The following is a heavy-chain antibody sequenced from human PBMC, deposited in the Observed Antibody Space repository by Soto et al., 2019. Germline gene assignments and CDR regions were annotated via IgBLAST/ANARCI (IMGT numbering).Heavy chain of an antibody. V-gene: IGHV4-31*03. D-gene: IGHD3-22*01. CDR1: GDSIGTGGYY. Sequence: QVQLQESGPGLVKPSQTLSLTCTVSGDSIGTGGYYWDGIRQHPGKGPERIGYIHYSGNTYYNPSLNSRLTISLATSKNQFSLHLSSVTAADTAVYYCATNHDDISGRTPLLFDSWGQGTLVTVSS. CDR2: IHYSGNT. J-gene: IGHJ4*02. CDR3: ATNHDDISGRTPLLFDS.